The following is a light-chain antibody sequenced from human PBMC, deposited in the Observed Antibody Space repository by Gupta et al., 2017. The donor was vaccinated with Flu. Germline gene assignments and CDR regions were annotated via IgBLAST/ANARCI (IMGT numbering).Light chain of an antibody. V-gene: IGKV3-20*01. CDR1: QSVSDNF. Sequence: DIVLTQSPGTLSLSPGERATLSCRASQSVSDNFLAWYQQKPGQAPRLLIYRSSSRATGIPDRFGGSGSGTAFTLTISRLEPEDFAVYYCQQYGSSPRTFGQGTKVEIK. CDR3: QQYGSSPRT. CDR2: RSS. J-gene: IGKJ1*01.